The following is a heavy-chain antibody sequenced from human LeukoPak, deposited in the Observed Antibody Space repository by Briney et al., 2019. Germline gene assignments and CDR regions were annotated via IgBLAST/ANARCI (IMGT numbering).Heavy chain of an antibody. D-gene: IGHD5-24*01. CDR1: GYTFTGYY. CDR3: ARDYRRWLQPPTYYYYYYMDV. V-gene: IGHV1-69*05. Sequence: SVKVSCKASGYTFTGYYMHWVRQAPGQGLEWMGGIIPIFGTANYAQKFQGRVTITTDESTSTAYMELSSLRSEDTAVYYCARDYRRWLQPPTYYYYYYMDVWGKGTTVTVSS. CDR2: IIPIFGTA. J-gene: IGHJ6*03.